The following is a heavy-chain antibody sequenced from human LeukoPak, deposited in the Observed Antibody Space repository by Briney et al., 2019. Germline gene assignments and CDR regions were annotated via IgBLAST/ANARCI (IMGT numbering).Heavy chain of an antibody. V-gene: IGHV1-2*02. D-gene: IGHD3-10*01. Sequence: ASVKVSCKASGYTFSDNHMYWIRQAPGQGLECMGWISPKSGDTNYAQKFQGRITMTGDTSISTGYMELSSPRSDDTAIYFCARELGRNAFDVWGQGTLVTVAS. CDR3: ARELGRNAFDV. CDR1: GYTFSDNH. CDR2: ISPKSGDT. J-gene: IGHJ3*01.